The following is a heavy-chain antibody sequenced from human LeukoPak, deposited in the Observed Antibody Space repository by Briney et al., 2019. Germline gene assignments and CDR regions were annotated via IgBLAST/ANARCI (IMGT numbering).Heavy chain of an antibody. D-gene: IGHD5-24*01. CDR1: GFTFSSYV. Sequence: PGGSLRLSCVASGFTFSSYVMHWVRQAPGKGLEWVALIWYDGSDTYYADSVKGRFTISRDNSKNTLYLQMNSLRAEGTAVYDCAKQMATIPFDYWGQGTLVTVSS. CDR2: IWYDGSDT. V-gene: IGHV3-33*06. J-gene: IGHJ4*02. CDR3: AKQMATIPFDY.